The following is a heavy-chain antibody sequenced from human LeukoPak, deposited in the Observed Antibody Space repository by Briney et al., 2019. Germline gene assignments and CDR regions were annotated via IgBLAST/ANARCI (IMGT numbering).Heavy chain of an antibody. V-gene: IGHV3-11*01. CDR2: ISSSGDTI. Sequence: GGPLRLSCAGSGFTFSDHYMSWIRQAPGKGLEWASYISSSGDTIYYADSVKGRFTISRDNAKNSLYLQMNSLRAEDTAVYYCARGSQQPYYWGQGTLVTVSS. CDR3: ARGSQQPYY. CDR1: GFTFSDHY. D-gene: IGHD6-13*01. J-gene: IGHJ4*02.